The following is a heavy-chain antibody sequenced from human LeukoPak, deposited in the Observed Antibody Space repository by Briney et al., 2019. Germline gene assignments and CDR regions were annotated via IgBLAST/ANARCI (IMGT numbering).Heavy chain of an antibody. Sequence: PSETLPLTCTVSGGSISSYYWSWIRQPPGKGLEWIGNIYYTGSTNYNPSLKSRVTISVDTSKNQFSLRLSSVTAADTAVYYCARPYSSGWRGAFDVWGQGTMVTVSS. CDR2: IYYTGST. D-gene: IGHD6-25*01. J-gene: IGHJ3*01. CDR3: ARPYSSGWRGAFDV. CDR1: GGSISSYY. V-gene: IGHV4-59*01.